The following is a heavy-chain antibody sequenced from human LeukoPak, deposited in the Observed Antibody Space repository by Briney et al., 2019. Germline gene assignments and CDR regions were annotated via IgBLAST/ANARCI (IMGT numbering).Heavy chain of an antibody. CDR2: IKQDGGEK. D-gene: IGHD2-2*01. V-gene: IGHV3-7*01. CDR3: ARAPIVVVPTWRPTYFDY. CDR1: GFTFSNYW. J-gene: IGHJ4*02. Sequence: GGSLRLSRTTSGFTFSNYWMSWVRQAPGKGLEWVANIKQDGGEKYYVDSVKGRFTISRDNAKNSLYLQMNSLRAEDTAIYYCARAPIVVVPTWRPTYFDYWGQGTLVTVSS.